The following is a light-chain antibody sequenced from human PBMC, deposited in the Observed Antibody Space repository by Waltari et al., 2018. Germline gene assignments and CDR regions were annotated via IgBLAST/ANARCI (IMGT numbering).Light chain of an antibody. J-gene: IGLJ2*01. CDR3: SSYTSISTSVV. Sequence: QSALTQPASVSGSPGQSITIPCTGTNSYVGGYDFVSWYQQYPGKAPKLVIYDVYYRPSGVSDRFSASKSGNTASLTISGLQTVDEADYYCSSYTSISTSVVFGGGTKLTVL. CDR1: NSYVGGYDF. CDR2: DVY. V-gene: IGLV2-14*03.